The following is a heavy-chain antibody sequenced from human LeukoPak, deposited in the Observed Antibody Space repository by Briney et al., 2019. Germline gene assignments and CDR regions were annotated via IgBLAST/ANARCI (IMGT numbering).Heavy chain of an antibody. CDR2: IKQDGSEK. V-gene: IGHV3-7*03. CDR1: GFTFSNYW. Sequence: GGSLRLSCAASGFTFSNYWMSWVRQAPGKGLEWVANIKQDGSEKYYVDSVRGRFTISRDNAKNSLYLEMNSLRAEDTAVYHCARNNGMDVWAKGPRSSSP. CDR3: ARNNGMDV. J-gene: IGHJ6*02.